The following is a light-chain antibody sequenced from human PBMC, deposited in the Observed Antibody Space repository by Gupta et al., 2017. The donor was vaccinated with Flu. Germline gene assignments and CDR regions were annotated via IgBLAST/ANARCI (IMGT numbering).Light chain of an antibody. CDR2: GAS. J-gene: IGKJ1*01. CDR1: QSVSRN. Sequence: EIVMTQSPATLSVSPGERATLACRASQSVSRNLAWYQKKPGQAPKLLISGASTRATGIPASFTDTGAGTQGTITISSRQSEDFAVYYCQQVNNAHLPLTFGQGTKVEIK. CDR3: QQVNNAHLPLT. V-gene: IGKV3-15*01.